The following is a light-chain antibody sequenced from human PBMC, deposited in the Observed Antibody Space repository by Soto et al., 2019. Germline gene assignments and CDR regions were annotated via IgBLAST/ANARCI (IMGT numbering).Light chain of an antibody. Sequence: EIVLTQSPATLSLSPGERVTLSCRASQNVSTYLAWYQQKPGQAPRLLIYDASDRATGIPARFSGSGSGTDVTLTSSSPEPEDSAVYYCQQRTNWLTFGPGTKVDIK. CDR3: QQRTNWLT. CDR2: DAS. CDR1: QNVSTY. J-gene: IGKJ3*01. V-gene: IGKV3-11*01.